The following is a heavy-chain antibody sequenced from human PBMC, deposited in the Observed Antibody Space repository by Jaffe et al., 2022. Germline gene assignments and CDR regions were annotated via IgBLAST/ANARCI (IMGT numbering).Heavy chain of an antibody. V-gene: IGHV3-21*01. D-gene: IGHD3-3*01. CDR3: AVGVVAPGGSAFDI. CDR1: GFTFSSYS. J-gene: IGHJ3*02. Sequence: EVQLVESGGGLVKPGGSLRLSCAASGFTFSSYSMNWVRQAPGKGLEWVSSISSSSSYIYYADSVKGRFTISRDNAKNSLYLQMNSLRAEDTAVYYCAVGVVAPGGSAFDIWGQGTMVTVSS. CDR2: ISSSSSYI.